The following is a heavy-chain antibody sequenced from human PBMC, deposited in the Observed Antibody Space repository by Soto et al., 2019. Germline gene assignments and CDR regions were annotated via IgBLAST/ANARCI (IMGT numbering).Heavy chain of an antibody. CDR1: GGSISSGDYY. V-gene: IGHV4-39*01. CDR3: ARTAYCGGDCYSSWFDP. D-gene: IGHD2-21*02. CDR2: IYYSGST. Sequence: SETLSLTCTVSGGSISSGDYYWSWIRQPPGKGLEWIGSIYYSGSTYYNPSLKSRVTISVDTSKNQFSLKLSSVTAADTAVYYCARTAYCGGDCYSSWFDPWGQRTLVTVSS. J-gene: IGHJ5*02.